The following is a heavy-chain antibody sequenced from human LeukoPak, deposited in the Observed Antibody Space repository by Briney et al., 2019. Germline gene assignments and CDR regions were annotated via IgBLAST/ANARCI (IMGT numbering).Heavy chain of an antibody. CDR1: GFTFSSYS. CDR2: ISSSSSYI. J-gene: IGHJ4*02. V-gene: IGHV3-21*01. Sequence: PGGSLRLSCAASGFTFSSYSMNWVRQAPGKGLEWVSSISSSSSYIYYADSVKGRFTISRDNAKNSLYLQMNSLRAEDTAVYYCARARYDSSGYHLFDYWGQGTLVTVSS. D-gene: IGHD3-22*01. CDR3: ARARYDSSGYHLFDY.